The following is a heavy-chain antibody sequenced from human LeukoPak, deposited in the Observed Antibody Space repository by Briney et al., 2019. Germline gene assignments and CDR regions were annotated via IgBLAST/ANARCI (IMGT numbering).Heavy chain of an antibody. V-gene: IGHV3-7*01. D-gene: IGHD3-10*01. CDR2: IKEDGNEK. J-gene: IGHJ4*02. CDR3: VGRGVRFYVD. CDR1: GFTFSTYW. Sequence: QPGGSLRLSCAASGFTFSTYWIHWVRQAPGKGLEWVASIKEDGNEKNYMDSVKGRFTISTDNAKNSLYLEINNLRGEDTAVYYCVGRGVRFYVDWRLGTLVIVSS.